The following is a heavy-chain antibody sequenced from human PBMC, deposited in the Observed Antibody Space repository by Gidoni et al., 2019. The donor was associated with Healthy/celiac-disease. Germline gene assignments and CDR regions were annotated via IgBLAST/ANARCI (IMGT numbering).Heavy chain of an antibody. D-gene: IGHD3-22*01. CDR2: ISGSGGST. V-gene: IGHV3-23*01. Sequence: EVQRLESGGGLVQPGGSLRLACAASGFTFSSYAMSWVRQAPGKGLEWVSAISGSGGSTYYADSVKGRFTISRDNSKNTLYLQMNSLRAEDTAVYYCAKSWTGITMIVVDDAFDIWGQGTMVTVSS. CDR3: AKSWTGITMIVVDDAFDI. J-gene: IGHJ3*02. CDR1: GFTFSSYA.